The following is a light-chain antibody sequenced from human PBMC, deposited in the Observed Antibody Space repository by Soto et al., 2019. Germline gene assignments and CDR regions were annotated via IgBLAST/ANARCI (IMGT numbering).Light chain of an antibody. Sequence: QSVLTQPPSVSGAPGQRVTISCTGSSSNIGAGYDVHWYQQLPGTAPNLLIYGNSNRPSGVPDRFSGSKSGTSASLAITGRQADDEADYYCRSYDSSLRGRVFGGGTKLTVL. CDR3: RSYDSSLRGRV. J-gene: IGLJ3*02. CDR2: GNS. V-gene: IGLV1-40*01. CDR1: SSNIGAGYD.